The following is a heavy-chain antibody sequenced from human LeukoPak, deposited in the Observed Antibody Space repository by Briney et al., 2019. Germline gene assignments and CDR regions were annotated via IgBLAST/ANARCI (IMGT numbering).Heavy chain of an antibody. CDR2: IYSGGTT. V-gene: IGHV3-66*01. CDR1: GFNVSSNF. D-gene: IGHD6-19*01. J-gene: IGHJ4*02. CDR3: ARDGRSGWYSY. Sequence: GGSLRLSCAASGFNVSSNFMNWVRQAPGKGLEWVSVIYSGGTTYYADSVKGRFTISRDNSKNTLYLQMNSLRAEDTAIYYCARDGRSGWYSYWGQGILVTVSS.